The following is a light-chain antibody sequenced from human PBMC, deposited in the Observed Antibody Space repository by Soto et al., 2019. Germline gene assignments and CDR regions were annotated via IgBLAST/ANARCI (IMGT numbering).Light chain of an antibody. CDR3: SSYTRTSTLEV. CDR2: EVS. Sequence: QSALTQPASVYGSPGQSITISCSGTSSDVGGYNYVSWYQQHPGKAPKLMIYEVSNRPSGVSNRFSGSKSGNTASLTISGLQAEDESDYYCSSYTRTSTLEVFGGGTKLTVL. J-gene: IGLJ3*02. V-gene: IGLV2-14*01. CDR1: SSDVGGYNY.